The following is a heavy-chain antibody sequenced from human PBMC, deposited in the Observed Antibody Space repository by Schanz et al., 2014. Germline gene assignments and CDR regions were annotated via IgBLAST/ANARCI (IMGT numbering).Heavy chain of an antibody. CDR3: ARVGRSSSSPHGSSGDY. Sequence: QVQLQESGPGLVKPSQTLSLTCAVSSGSFSSGGYSWSWIRQPPGKGLEWIGYISYSGSSYYNPSLKSRVTISVDPSKKRFSLRLSSVTAADTAVYYCARVGRSSSSPHGSSGDYWGQGTLVTVSS. CDR2: ISYSGSS. V-gene: IGHV4-30-4*07. J-gene: IGHJ4*02. D-gene: IGHD6-6*01. CDR1: SGSFSSGGYS.